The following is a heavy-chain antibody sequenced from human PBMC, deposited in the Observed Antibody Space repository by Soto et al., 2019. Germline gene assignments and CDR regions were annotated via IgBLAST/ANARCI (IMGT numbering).Heavy chain of an antibody. D-gene: IGHD2-8*01. Sequence: ASVKVSCKASGYTFTGYYMHWVRQAPGQGLEWMGWISAYNGNTNYAQKLQGRVTMTTDTSTSTAYMELRSLRSDDTAVYHCARDTLGYCTNGVCYTVRPDYYYYGMDVWGQGTTVTVSS. J-gene: IGHJ6*02. CDR1: GYTFTGYY. CDR2: ISAYNGNT. CDR3: ARDTLGYCTNGVCYTVRPDYYYYGMDV. V-gene: IGHV1-18*04.